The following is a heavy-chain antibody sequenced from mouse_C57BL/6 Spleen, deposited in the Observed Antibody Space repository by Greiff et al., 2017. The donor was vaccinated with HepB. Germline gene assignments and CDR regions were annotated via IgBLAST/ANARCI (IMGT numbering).Heavy chain of an antibody. Sequence: VQLQQPGAELVKPGASVKLSCKASGYTFTSYWMHWVKQRPGQGLEWIGMIHPNSGSTNYNEKFKSKATLTVDKSSSTAYMQLSSLTSEDSAVYYCARERLGNYERYFDVWGTGTTVTVSS. V-gene: IGHV1-64*01. D-gene: IGHD2-1*01. CDR3: ARERLGNYERYFDV. J-gene: IGHJ1*03. CDR1: GYTFTSYW. CDR2: IHPNSGST.